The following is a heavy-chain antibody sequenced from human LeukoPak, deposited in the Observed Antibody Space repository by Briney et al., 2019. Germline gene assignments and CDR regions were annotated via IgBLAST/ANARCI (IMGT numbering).Heavy chain of an antibody. CDR1: GYTFTSYG. CDR2: ISAYNGNT. V-gene: IGHV1-18*01. J-gene: IGHJ6*02. Sequence: ASVKVSCKASGYTFTSYGISWVRQAPGQGPEWMGWISAYNGNTNYAQKFQGRVTMTTDTSTSTAYMELRSLRSDDTAVYYCARDRFQLYGMDVWGQGTTVTVSS. CDR3: ARDRFQLYGMDV. D-gene: IGHD2-2*01.